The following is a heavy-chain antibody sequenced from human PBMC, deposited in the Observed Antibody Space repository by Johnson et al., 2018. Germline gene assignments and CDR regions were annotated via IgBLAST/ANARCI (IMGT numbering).Heavy chain of an antibody. CDR2: MNPNSGNT. Sequence: QVQLVESGAEVTKXGASVKVSCKASGYTFTSYDINWVRQATGQGLEWMGWMNPNSGNTGYAQKFQGRVTMTRNTPISTAYMELSSLRSEDTAVYYCARDRYSSGGVGWFDPWGQGTLVTVSS. J-gene: IGHJ5*02. CDR1: GYTFTSYD. V-gene: IGHV1-8*01. CDR3: ARDRYSSGGVGWFDP. D-gene: IGHD6-19*01.